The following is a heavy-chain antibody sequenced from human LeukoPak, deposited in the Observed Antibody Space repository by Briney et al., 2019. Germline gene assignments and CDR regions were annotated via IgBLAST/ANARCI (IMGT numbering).Heavy chain of an antibody. CDR1: GFSFTNYA. J-gene: IGHJ4*02. Sequence: LAGGSLRLSCVASGFSFTNYAMSWVRQAPARGPEWLSSMKGGGETFYADSVKGRCTLSRDISRNTVYLQLNNLRVEDTAIYYCARASWSSTPDAVCWGQGTQVTVSS. CDR3: ARASWSSTPDAVC. CDR2: MKGGGET. V-gene: IGHV3-23*01. D-gene: IGHD3-3*01.